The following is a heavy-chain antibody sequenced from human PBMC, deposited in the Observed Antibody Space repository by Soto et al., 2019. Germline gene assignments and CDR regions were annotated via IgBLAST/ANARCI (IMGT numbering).Heavy chain of an antibody. D-gene: IGHD1-26*01. J-gene: IGHJ4*02. Sequence: QITLRESGPTLVQPTQTLTLTCTFSGFSLTSNGMGVGWIRQPPGKALEWLALIYWDDDKRSSPSLRSRLTITKYTSKNQVVLTMTDMDPVDTATYYCGHRSSGSHFASWGQGTLVTVSS. CDR2: IYWDDDK. CDR1: GFSLTSNGMG. V-gene: IGHV2-5*02. CDR3: GHRSSGSHFAS.